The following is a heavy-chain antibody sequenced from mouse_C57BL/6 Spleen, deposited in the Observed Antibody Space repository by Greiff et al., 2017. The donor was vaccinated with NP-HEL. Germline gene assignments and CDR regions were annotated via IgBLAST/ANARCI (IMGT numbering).Heavy chain of an antibody. J-gene: IGHJ3*01. Sequence: EVKLVESGGGLVQPGGSLSLSCAASGFTFTDYYMSWVRQPPGKALEWLGFIRNKANGYTTEYSASVKGRFTISRDNSQSILYLQMNALRAEDSATYYCARYEDEGQAYWGQGKLVTVSA. CDR3: ARYEDEGQAY. V-gene: IGHV7-3*01. CDR2: IRNKANGYTT. CDR1: GFTFTDYY.